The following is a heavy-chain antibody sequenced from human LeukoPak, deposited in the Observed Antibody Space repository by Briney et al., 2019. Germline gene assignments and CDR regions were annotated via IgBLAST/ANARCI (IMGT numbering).Heavy chain of an antibody. J-gene: IGHJ4*02. CDR3: ARNANYYESSGDFDY. D-gene: IGHD3-22*01. Sequence: PGGSLRLSCAASGFTFSSYSMNWVRQAPGKGLEWVSYISSSSSTIYYADSVKGRFTISRDNVKNSLYLQMNSLRAEDTAVYYCARNANYYESSGDFDYCGQGTLVTVSS. CDR2: ISSSSSTI. CDR1: GFTFSSYS. V-gene: IGHV3-48*01.